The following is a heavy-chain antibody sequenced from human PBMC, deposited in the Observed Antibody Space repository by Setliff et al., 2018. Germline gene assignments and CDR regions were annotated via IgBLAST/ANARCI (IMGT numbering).Heavy chain of an antibody. V-gene: IGHV3-23*01. Sequence: LSCAASGFTFSDYNMHWVRQSPGKGLEWVSAISGSGGSTDYADSVKGRFTISRDNSKNTLYLQMNGLRAEDTAIYYCAGDPPGPHLVYTYWGQGALVTVSS. CDR2: ISGSGGST. J-gene: IGHJ4*02. D-gene: IGHD3-16*01. CDR3: AGDPPGPHLVYTY. CDR1: GFTFSDYN.